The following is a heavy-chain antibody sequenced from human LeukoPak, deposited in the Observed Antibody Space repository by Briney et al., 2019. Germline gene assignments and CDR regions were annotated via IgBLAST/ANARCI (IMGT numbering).Heavy chain of an antibody. CDR2: YYVSNK. Sequence: YYVSNKYYADSVKGRFTISRENSKNNVYMKMNRQRAEDTAVYYCAKEGYSSSWWGGAFDIWGQGTMVTVSS. CDR3: AKEGYSSSWWGGAFDI. J-gene: IGHJ3*02. D-gene: IGHD6-13*01. V-gene: IGHV3-33*06.